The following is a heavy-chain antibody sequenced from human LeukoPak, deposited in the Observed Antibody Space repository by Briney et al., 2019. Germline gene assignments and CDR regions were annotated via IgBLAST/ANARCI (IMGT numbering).Heavy chain of an antibody. Sequence: PGGSLRLSCAASGFIVGNNYMSWVRQAPGKGLEWVSSISSSSSHIYYADSVKGRFTISRDNAKNSLYLQINSLRVEDTAVYYCARDYGGATPYYFDYWGQGTLVTVSS. J-gene: IGHJ4*02. CDR2: ISSSSSHI. CDR1: GFIVGNNY. D-gene: IGHD1-26*01. V-gene: IGHV3-21*01. CDR3: ARDYGGATPYYFDY.